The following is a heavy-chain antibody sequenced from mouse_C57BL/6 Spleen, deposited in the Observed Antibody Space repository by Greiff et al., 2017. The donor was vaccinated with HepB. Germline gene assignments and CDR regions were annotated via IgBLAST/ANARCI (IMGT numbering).Heavy chain of an antibody. CDR2: IDPSDSYT. CDR3: ARNRVGYYGSSYYFDY. J-gene: IGHJ2*01. D-gene: IGHD1-1*01. Sequence: QVQLQQPGAELVMPGASVKLSCKASGYTFTSYWMHWVKQRPGQGLEWIGEIDPSDSYTNYNQKFKGKSTLTVDKSSSTAYMQLSSLTSEDSAVYYCARNRVGYYGSSYYFDYWGQGTTLTVSS. CDR1: GYTFTSYW. V-gene: IGHV1-69*01.